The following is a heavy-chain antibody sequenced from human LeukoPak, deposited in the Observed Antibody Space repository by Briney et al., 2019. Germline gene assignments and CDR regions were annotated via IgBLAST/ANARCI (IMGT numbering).Heavy chain of an antibody. CDR3: AYNRDFALDN. Sequence: PSETLSLTCAVYGGSFSGYYWSWIRQPPGKGLEWIGEINHSGSTSYNPSLKSRVTISVDTSKNQFSLKLSSVTAADTAVYFCAYNRDFALDNWGQGTLVTVSS. D-gene: IGHD1-14*01. V-gene: IGHV4-34*01. CDR1: GGSFSGYY. CDR2: INHSGST. J-gene: IGHJ4*02.